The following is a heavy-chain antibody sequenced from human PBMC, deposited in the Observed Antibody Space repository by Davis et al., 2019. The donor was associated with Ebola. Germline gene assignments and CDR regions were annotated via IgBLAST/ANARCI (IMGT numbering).Heavy chain of an antibody. CDR1: GFIFSSYW. D-gene: IGHD3-3*01. V-gene: IGHV3-74*01. Sequence: GESLKISCASSGFIFSSYWMHWVRQAPGKGLVWVSRINSDGSSTSYADSVKGRFTISRDNAKNTLYLEMSSLRAEDTAVYYCAREVSYDFWSGYPRDSWGQGTLFTVTS. J-gene: IGHJ4*02. CDR2: INSDGSST. CDR3: AREVSYDFWSGYPRDS.